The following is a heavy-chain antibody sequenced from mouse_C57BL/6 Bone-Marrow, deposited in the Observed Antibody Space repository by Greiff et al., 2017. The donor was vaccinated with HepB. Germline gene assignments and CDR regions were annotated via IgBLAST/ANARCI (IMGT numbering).Heavy chain of an antibody. Sequence: EVQLQQSGAELVRPGASVKLSCTASGFNIKDDYMHWVKQRPEQGLEWIGWIDPENGDTEYASKFQGKATITADTSSNTAYLQLSSLTSEDTAVYYCTTDDYEGFAYWGQGLWSLSLQ. J-gene: IGHJ3*01. D-gene: IGHD2-4*01. CDR2: IDPENGDT. CDR1: GFNIKDDY. V-gene: IGHV14-4*01. CDR3: TTDDYEGFAY.